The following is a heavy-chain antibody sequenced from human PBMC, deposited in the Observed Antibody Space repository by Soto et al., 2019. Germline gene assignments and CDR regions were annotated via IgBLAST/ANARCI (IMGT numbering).Heavy chain of an antibody. J-gene: IGHJ6*02. D-gene: IGHD4-17*01. Sequence: ASVKVSCKASGGTFTGYYMHWVRQAPGQGLEWMGWINPNSGGTNYAQKFQGRVTMTRDTSISTAYMELSRLRSDDTAVYYCARGTTVIYYGMDVWGQGTTVTVSS. CDR2: INPNSGGT. V-gene: IGHV1-2*02. CDR1: GGTFTGYY. CDR3: ARGTTVIYYGMDV.